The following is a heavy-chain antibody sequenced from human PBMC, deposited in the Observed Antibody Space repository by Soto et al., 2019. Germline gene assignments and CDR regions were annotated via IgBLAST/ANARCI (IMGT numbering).Heavy chain of an antibody. CDR2: IYPGDSDT. CDR3: ARTPPGYYDILTGPPGWFDP. Sequence: GESLKISCNGSGYSFTSYWIGWVRQMPGKGLEWMGIIYPGDSDTRYSPSFQGQATISADKSISTAYLQWSSLKASDTAMYYCARTPPGYYDILTGPPGWFDPWGQGTLVTVSS. J-gene: IGHJ5*02. D-gene: IGHD3-9*01. V-gene: IGHV5-51*01. CDR1: GYSFTSYW.